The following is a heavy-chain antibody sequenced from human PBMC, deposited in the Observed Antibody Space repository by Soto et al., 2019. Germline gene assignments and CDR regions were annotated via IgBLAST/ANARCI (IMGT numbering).Heavy chain of an antibody. Sequence: ASVKVSCKASGYTFTGYYMHWVRQAPGQGLEWMGWINPNSGGTNYAQKFQGRVTMTRDTSISTAYMELSRLRSDDTSLYYCARVLMVYAAFDPWGHGTLVTVSS. CDR2: INPNSGGT. V-gene: IGHV1-2*02. D-gene: IGHD2-8*01. J-gene: IGHJ5*02. CDR3: ARVLMVYAAFDP. CDR1: GYTFTGYY.